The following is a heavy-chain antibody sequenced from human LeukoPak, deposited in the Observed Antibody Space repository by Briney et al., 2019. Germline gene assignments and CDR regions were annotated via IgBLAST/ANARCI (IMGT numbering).Heavy chain of an antibody. Sequence: PGGSLRLSCAASGFTFSSYAMSWVRQAPGKGLEWVSAISGSGGSTYYADSVKGRFTISRDNSKSTLYLQMNSLRAEDTAVYYCAKDKELGDSSGYYDYWGRGTLVTVSS. D-gene: IGHD3-22*01. CDR1: GFTFSSYA. CDR3: AKDKELGDSSGYYDY. J-gene: IGHJ4*02. CDR2: ISGSGGST. V-gene: IGHV3-23*01.